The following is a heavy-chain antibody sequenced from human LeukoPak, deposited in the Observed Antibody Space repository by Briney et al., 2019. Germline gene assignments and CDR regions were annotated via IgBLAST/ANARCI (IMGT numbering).Heavy chain of an antibody. Sequence: GGSLRLSCAASGFTFSSYAMHWVRQAPGKGLEWVSSISSSSSYIYYADSVKGRFTISRDNAKNSLYLQMNSLRAEDTAVYYCARARVIAAAGTGYWGQGTLVTVSS. J-gene: IGHJ4*02. CDR1: GFTFSSYA. V-gene: IGHV3-21*01. CDR2: ISSSSSYI. CDR3: ARARVIAAAGTGY. D-gene: IGHD6-13*01.